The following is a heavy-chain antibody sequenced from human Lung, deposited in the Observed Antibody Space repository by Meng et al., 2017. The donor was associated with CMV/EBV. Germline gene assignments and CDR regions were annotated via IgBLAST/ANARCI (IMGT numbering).Heavy chain of an antibody. CDR2: INWNGGST. V-gene: IGHV3-20*04. Sequence: ESXKISXAASGFTFDDYGMSWVRQAPGKGLESVSGINWNGGSTGYADSVKGRFAISRDNAKNSLYLQMNSLRAEDTAPYYCARDRDPTGDAFDIWGQGTXV. CDR1: GFTFDDYG. D-gene: IGHD7-27*01. CDR3: ARDRDPTGDAFDI. J-gene: IGHJ3*02.